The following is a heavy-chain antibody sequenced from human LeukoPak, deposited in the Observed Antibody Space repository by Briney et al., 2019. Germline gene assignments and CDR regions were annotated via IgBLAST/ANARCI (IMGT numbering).Heavy chain of an antibody. CDR3: ARADRLDGGPYLIGP. D-gene: IGHD2-21*01. Sequence: ASVKVSCKTSGYSFSDSYMHWVRQAPRQGLERMGWINPNSGGKSSSHKLRGRVTMPRDTSITTVYMEGNWLTSDDATFYYCARADRLDGGPYLIGPWGQGTLVTVSS. J-gene: IGHJ5*02. CDR1: GYSFSDSY. CDR2: INPNSGGK. V-gene: IGHV1-2*02.